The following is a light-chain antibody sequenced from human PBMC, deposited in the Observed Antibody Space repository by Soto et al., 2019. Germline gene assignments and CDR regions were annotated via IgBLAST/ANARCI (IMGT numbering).Light chain of an antibody. CDR1: QGVSSY. CDR2: AAS. J-gene: IGKJ1*01. Sequence: EIVLTQSPATLSLSPGERATLCCRSSQGVSSYLAWYQQKPGQAPRLLIYAASARATGIPARFSGSGSGTEFTLTISGLQSEDFGLYYCQQYNNWQTFGQGTKVDIK. CDR3: QQYNNWQT. V-gene: IGKV3-15*01.